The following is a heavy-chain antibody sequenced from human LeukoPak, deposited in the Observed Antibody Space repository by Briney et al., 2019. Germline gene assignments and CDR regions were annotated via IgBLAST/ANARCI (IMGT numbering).Heavy chain of an antibody. D-gene: IGHD5-18*01. J-gene: IGHJ4*02. Sequence: GGSLGLSCAASGFTFSNYNMNWVRQAPGKGLEWVSSITSTSSYIYYADSVKGRFTISRDNAKNSLYLQMNSLRAEDTAVYYCARETRGQLWLRGFDYWGQGTLVTVSS. CDR2: ITSTSSYI. CDR3: ARETRGQLWLRGFDY. CDR1: GFTFSNYN. V-gene: IGHV3-21*01.